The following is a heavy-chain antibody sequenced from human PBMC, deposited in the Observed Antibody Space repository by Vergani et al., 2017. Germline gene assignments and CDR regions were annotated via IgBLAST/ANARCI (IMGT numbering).Heavy chain of an antibody. D-gene: IGHD2-15*01. CDR2: IYYSGST. Sequence: QVQLQESGPGLVKPSETLSLTCTVPGGSISSYYWSWIRQPPGKGLEWIGYIYYSGSTNDNPSLKSRVTISVDTSKNQFSLKLSSVTAADTAVYYCARDHPYCSGGSCYTYYYYGMDVWGQGTTVTVSS. V-gene: IGHV4-59*01. J-gene: IGHJ6*02. CDR1: GGSISSYY. CDR3: ARDHPYCSGGSCYTYYYYGMDV.